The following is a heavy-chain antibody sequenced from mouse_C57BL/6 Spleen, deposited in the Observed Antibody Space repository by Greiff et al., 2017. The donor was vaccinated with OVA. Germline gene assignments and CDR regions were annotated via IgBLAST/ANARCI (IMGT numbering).Heavy chain of an antibody. J-gene: IGHJ4*01. V-gene: IGHV1-55*01. CDR2: IYPGSGST. CDR3: ARCGTTVYGAMDY. D-gene: IGHD1-1*01. CDR1: GYTFTSYW. Sequence: VQLQQPGAELVKPGASVKMSCKASGYTFTSYWITWVKQRPGQGLEWIGDIYPGSGSTNYNEKFKSKATLTVDTSSSTAYMQLSSLTSEDSAVYYCARCGTTVYGAMDYWGQGTSVTVSS.